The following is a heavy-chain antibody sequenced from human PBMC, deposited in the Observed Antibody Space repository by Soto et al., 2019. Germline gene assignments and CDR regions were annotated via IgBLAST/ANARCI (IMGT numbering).Heavy chain of an antibody. J-gene: IGHJ4*02. D-gene: IGHD6-13*01. CDR1: GFTFTSYA. CDR3: ARGLGVISWSFDY. CDR2: ISYYLSNN. Sequence: PGGSLRLSCAASGFTFTSYAMHWVRQAPVNGLEFVALISYYLSNNYYAGSVKGRFTISRYNSNNTLYLLMNSLRAEDTAMYLCARGLGVISWSFDYWGQGTLVTVSS. V-gene: IGHV3-30-3*01.